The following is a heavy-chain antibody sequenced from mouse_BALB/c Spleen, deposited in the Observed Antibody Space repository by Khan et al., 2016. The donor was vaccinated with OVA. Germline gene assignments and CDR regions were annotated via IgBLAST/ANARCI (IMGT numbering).Heavy chain of an antibody. J-gene: IGHJ3*01. CDR1: GYTFNSYY. Sequence: QVQLQQSGAELVKPGASVKLSCKASGYTFNSYYMYWVKQRPGQGLEWIGEINPSNGGTNFNEKFKSKATLTVDKSSSTAYMQLSSLTSEDSAVXYCTRGWYGGFAYWGQGTLVTVSA. CDR3: TRGWYGGFAY. CDR2: INPSNGGT. V-gene: IGHV1S81*02. D-gene: IGHD1-1*02.